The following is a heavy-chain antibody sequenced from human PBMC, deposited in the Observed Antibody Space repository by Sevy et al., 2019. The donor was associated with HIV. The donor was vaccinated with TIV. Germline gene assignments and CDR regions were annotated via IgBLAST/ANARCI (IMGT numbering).Heavy chain of an antibody. Sequence: GGYLRLSCAASGFTFSSYAMSWVRQAPGKGLEWVSAISGSGGSTYYADSVKGRFTISRDNSKKALYLQMNSLRAEDNVVYYDAKPETYRQRLYFDWLSIPNYPILQTGGGDAFDIWGQGTMVTVSS. D-gene: IGHD3-9*01. CDR1: GFTFSSYA. J-gene: IGHJ3*02. CDR2: ISGSGGST. CDR3: AKPETYRQRLYFDWLSIPNYPILQTGGGDAFDI. V-gene: IGHV3-23*01.